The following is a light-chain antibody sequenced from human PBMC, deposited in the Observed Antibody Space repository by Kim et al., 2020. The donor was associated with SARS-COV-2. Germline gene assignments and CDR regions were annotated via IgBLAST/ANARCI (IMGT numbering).Light chain of an antibody. CDR3: QVWDSSSDHPYWV. CDR2: YDS. V-gene: IGLV3-21*04. J-gene: IGLJ3*02. CDR1: NIGSKS. Sequence: SYELTQPPSVSVAPGKMARITCGGNNIGSKSVHWYQQKPGQAPVLVIYYDSDRPSGIPERFSGSNSGNTATLTISRVEAGDEADYYCQVWDSSSDHPYWVFGGGTQLTVL.